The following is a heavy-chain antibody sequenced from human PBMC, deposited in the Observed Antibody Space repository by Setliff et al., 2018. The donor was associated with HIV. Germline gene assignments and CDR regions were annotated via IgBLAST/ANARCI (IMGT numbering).Heavy chain of an antibody. D-gene: IGHD3-22*01. CDR3: ARHYSYRVVITSKRGYFDP. J-gene: IGHJ5*02. CDR2: VNHSGRTT. Sequence: PSETLSLTCAVYGGSFSGYYWSWIRQSPGKGLEWIGEVNHSGRTTNYNPSLHGRVSISMDTSKMQFSLRLTSVTAADTALYFCARHYSYRVVITSKRGYFDPWGQGTLVTVSS. V-gene: IGHV4-34*01. CDR1: GGSFSGYY.